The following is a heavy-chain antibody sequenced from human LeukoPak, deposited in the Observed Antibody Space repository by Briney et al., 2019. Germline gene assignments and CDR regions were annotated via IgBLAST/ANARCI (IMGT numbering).Heavy chain of an antibody. J-gene: IGHJ4*02. V-gene: IGHV1-18*01. D-gene: IGHD3-22*01. CDR1: GYTFTSYG. CDR2: ISAYNGNT. Sequence: ASVKVSCKASGYTFTSYGISWVRQAPGQGLEWMGWISAYNGNTNYAQKLQGRVTMTTDTSTSTAYMGLRSLRSDDTAVYYCASEVSGYDSSGYYYYWGQGTLVTISS. CDR3: ASEVSGYDSSGYYYY.